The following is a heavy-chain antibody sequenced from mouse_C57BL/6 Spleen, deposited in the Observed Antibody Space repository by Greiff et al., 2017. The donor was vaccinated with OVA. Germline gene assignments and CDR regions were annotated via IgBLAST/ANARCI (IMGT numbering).Heavy chain of an antibody. CDR3: ARRLATNWYFDV. CDR2: ISYSGST. CDR1: GYSITSDY. D-gene: IGHD1-1*01. Sequence: SGPGLAKPSQTLSLTCSVTGYSITSDYWNWIRKFPGNKLEYMGYISYSGSTYYNPSPKSRISITRDTYKNQYYQQLNSVTTDDTATDYCARRLATNWYFDVWGTGTTVTVSS. J-gene: IGHJ1*03. V-gene: IGHV3-8*01.